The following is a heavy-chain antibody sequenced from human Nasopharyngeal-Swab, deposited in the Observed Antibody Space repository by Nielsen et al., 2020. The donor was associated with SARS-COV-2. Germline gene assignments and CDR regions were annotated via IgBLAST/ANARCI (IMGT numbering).Heavy chain of an antibody. CDR3: ARLDSRSSGDY. J-gene: IGHJ4*02. V-gene: IGHV4-39*01. CDR2: IYPSGST. Sequence: SETLSLTCTVSGGSISSSGDYWGWIRQPPGKGLEWIAQIYPSGSTNYNPSLRSRVTISIDTSKKQFSLKLHSVTAADTAVYYCARLDSRSSGDYWGQGSLVTVSS. D-gene: IGHD6-6*01. CDR1: GGSISSSGDY.